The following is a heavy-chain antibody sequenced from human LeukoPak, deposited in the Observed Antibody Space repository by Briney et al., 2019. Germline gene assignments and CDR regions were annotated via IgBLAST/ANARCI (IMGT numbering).Heavy chain of an antibody. CDR2: IYYSGST. CDR1: GGSISSYY. CDR3: ARQKYLRGPDVEYFDY. V-gene: IGHV4-59*08. D-gene: IGHD5/OR15-5a*01. Sequence: PSETLSLTCTVSGGSISSYYWSWIRQPPGKGLEWIGYIYYSGSTNYNPSLKSRVTISVDTSKNQFSLKLSSVTAADTAVYYCARQKYLRGPDVEYFDYWGQGTLVTVSS. J-gene: IGHJ4*02.